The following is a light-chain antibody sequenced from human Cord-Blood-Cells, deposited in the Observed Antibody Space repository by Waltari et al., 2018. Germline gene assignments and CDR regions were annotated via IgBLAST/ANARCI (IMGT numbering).Light chain of an antibody. J-gene: IGLJ3*02. V-gene: IGLV2-14*01. Sequence: QSALTQPASVSGSPGQSITISCTGTSSDVGGYNYVSWYQQHPGKAPKLMIYHVSKRPSGVSNRFSGSKSGHTASLTISGLQAEDEADYYCSSYTSSSTLWVFGGGTKLTVL. CDR3: SSYTSSSTLWV. CDR1: SSDVGGYNY. CDR2: HVS.